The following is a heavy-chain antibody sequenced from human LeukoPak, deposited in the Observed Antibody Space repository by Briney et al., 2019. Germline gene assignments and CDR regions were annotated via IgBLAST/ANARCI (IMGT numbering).Heavy chain of an antibody. CDR2: INSDGSWT. CDR3: AREDIVVVPAAIDPTYYYGMDV. D-gene: IGHD2-2*01. CDR1: GNYW. V-gene: IGHV3-74*01. J-gene: IGHJ6*02. Sequence: GGSLRLSCAASGNYWMHWVHQAPGKGLVWVSHINSDGSWTSYADSVKGRFTISKDNAKNSLYLQMNSLRAEDTAVYYCAREDIVVVPAAIDPTYYYGMDVWGQGTTVTVSS.